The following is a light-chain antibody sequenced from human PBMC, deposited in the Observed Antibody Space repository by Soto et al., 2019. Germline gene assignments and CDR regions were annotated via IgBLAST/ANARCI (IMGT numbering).Light chain of an antibody. J-gene: IGLJ3*02. CDR3: GTWDSSLSAV. V-gene: IGLV1-51*02. CDR1: SSNIGNNY. Sequence: QSVLTQPPSVSAAPGQKVTISCSGSSSNIGNNYVSWYQQLPGTAPKLLIYENNKRPSGIPDRFSGSKSGTSATLGITGLQTGDEADYYRGTWDSSLSAVFGGGTKLTVL. CDR2: ENN.